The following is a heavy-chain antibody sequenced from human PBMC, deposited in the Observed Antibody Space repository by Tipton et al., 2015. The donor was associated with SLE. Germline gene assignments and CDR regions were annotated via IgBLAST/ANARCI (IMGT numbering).Heavy chain of an antibody. CDR2: IIHSGVT. Sequence: TLSLTCAVYGESFNGYFWTWIRQPPGKGLEWIAEIIHSGVTNYNPSLRSRDTISVDMSKNQVSLKLSSVTAADTAVYYCARVAPAEVFDYWGQGTLVTVSS. CDR1: GESFNGYF. V-gene: IGHV4-34*12. J-gene: IGHJ4*02. D-gene: IGHD2-2*01. CDR3: ARVAPAEVFDY.